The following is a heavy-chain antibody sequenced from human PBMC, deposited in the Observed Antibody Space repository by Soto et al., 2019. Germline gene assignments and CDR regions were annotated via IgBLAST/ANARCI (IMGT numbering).Heavy chain of an antibody. V-gene: IGHV3-23*01. J-gene: IGHJ3*02. D-gene: IGHD3-3*01. CDR1: GFTFSNYA. CDR2: ISGSGGGT. Sequence: EVLLLESGGGLVQPGGSLRLSCAASGFTFSNYAMSWVRQAPGKGLEWVSGISGSGGGTDYADSVKGRFTISRDNSKNTLYLQMNRLRAEDTAVYYCAKVGTYDFWSGYDSAFDIWGQGTMVTVSS. CDR3: AKVGTYDFWSGYDSAFDI.